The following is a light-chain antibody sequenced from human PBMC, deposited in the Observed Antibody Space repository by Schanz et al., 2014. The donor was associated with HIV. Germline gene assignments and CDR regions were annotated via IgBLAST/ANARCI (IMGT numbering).Light chain of an antibody. CDR3: KYFGNSGGT. Sequence: EIVLTQSPGSLSLSPGGRATLSCGASQRLSSSYLAWYQQKRDQPPRLVIYATSTRAAGIPDRFSGTGSGTVFSLTISRMESEDFAVYFCKYFGNSGGTFGGGTKVEIK. CDR2: ATS. CDR1: QRLSSSY. V-gene: IGKV3-20*01. J-gene: IGKJ4*01.